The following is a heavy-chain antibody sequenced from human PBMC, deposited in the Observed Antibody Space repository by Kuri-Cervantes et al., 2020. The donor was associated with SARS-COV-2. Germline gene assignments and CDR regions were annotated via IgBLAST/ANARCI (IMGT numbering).Heavy chain of an antibody. CDR1: GFSFSSYA. D-gene: IGHD6-6*01. J-gene: IGHJ4*02. Sequence: GESLKISCAASGFSFSSYAMSWVRQAPGKGLEWVSAISGSGDNTYYADSVKGRFTISRDRSQNTVYLQMNSLRGEDTALCYCAQDVSQLGRACRYWGQGTLVTVSS. V-gene: IGHV3-23*01. CDR2: ISGSGDNT. CDR3: AQDVSQLGRACRY.